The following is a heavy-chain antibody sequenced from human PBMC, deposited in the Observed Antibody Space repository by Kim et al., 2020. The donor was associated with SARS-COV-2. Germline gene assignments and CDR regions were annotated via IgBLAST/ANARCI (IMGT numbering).Heavy chain of an antibody. D-gene: IGHD3-10*01. CDR2: IYTSGST. V-gene: IGHV4-61*02. Sequence: SETLSLTCTVSGGSISSGSYYWSWIRQPAGKGLEWIGRIYTSGSTNYNPSLKSRVTISVDTSKNQFSLKLSSVTAADTAVYYCARVWVGSGSYFVAFDIWGQGTMVTVSS. J-gene: IGHJ3*02. CDR3: ARVWVGSGSYFVAFDI. CDR1: GGSISSGSYY.